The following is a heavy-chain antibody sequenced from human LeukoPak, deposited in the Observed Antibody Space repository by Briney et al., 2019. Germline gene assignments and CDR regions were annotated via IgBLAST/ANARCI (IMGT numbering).Heavy chain of an antibody. Sequence: PSETLSLTCTVSGGSISSYYWSWIRQPPGKGLEWIGYIYYSGSTNYNPSPKSRVTISVDTSKNQFSLKLRSVTAADTAVYYCAKGNGWYYYWGQGTLVTVSS. J-gene: IGHJ4*02. CDR3: AKGNGWYYY. CDR1: GGSISSYY. V-gene: IGHV4-59*01. CDR2: IYYSGST. D-gene: IGHD6-19*01.